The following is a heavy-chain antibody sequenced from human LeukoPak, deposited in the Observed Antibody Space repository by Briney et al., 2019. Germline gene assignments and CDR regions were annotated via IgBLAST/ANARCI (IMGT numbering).Heavy chain of an antibody. V-gene: IGHV3-48*04. CDR1: GFDFSTYS. CDR3: AKDLHYGSADY. Sequence: GGSLRLSCAASGFDFSTYSMNWVRQAPGKGLEWVSYISSSGSTIYYADSVKGRFTISRDNAKNSLYLQMNSLRAEDTAVYYCAKDLHYGSADYWGQGTLVTVSS. CDR2: ISSSGSTI. J-gene: IGHJ4*02. D-gene: IGHD3-10*01.